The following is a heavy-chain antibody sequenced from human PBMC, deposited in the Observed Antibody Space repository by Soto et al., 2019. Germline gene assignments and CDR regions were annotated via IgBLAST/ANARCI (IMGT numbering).Heavy chain of an antibody. CDR1: GGTLSNYA. J-gene: IGHJ6*02. CDR3: GAPFHRGTYYYYYGMDV. V-gene: IGHV1-69*12. CDR2: IIPMFGTA. Sequence: QVQLVQSGAEVKKPGSSVKVSCKASGGTLSNYAISWVRQAPGQGLEWMGGIIPMFGTANYAQKFQGRVTITADESTSTTYMGPGSLRTGGTAVDFCGAPFHRGTYYYYYGMDVWGQGTTVTVSS. D-gene: IGHD3-10*01.